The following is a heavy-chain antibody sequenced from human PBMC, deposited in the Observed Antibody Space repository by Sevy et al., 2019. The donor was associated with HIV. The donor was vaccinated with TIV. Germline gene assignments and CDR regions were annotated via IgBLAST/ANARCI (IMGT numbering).Heavy chain of an antibody. D-gene: IGHD6-6*01. Sequence: SETLSLTCTVSGGSISSYYWSWIRQPPGKGLEWIGYIYYSGSTNYNPSLKSRVTISVDTSKNQFSLKLSSVTAADTAVYYCARGVPYSSSSPSFDYWGQGTLVTVSS. CDR2: IYYSGST. J-gene: IGHJ4*02. CDR1: GGSISSYY. V-gene: IGHV4-59*01. CDR3: ARGVPYSSSSPSFDY.